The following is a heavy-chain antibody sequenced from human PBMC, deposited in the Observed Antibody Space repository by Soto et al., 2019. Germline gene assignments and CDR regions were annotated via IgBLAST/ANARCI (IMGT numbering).Heavy chain of an antibody. J-gene: IGHJ4*02. CDR1: GGSISSTNW. CDR2: VYHTGST. D-gene: IGHD2-15*01. Sequence: PSETLYLTCVVSGGSISSTNWWTWVRQTPGKGLEWIGEVYHTGSTKYNPSLKNRVTIPLDKSNNQFSLNLKSVTAADTAVFYCATLPPLIVVVVLPIPAWGQGTLVTVSS. CDR3: ATLPPLIVVVVLPIPA. V-gene: IGHV4-4*02.